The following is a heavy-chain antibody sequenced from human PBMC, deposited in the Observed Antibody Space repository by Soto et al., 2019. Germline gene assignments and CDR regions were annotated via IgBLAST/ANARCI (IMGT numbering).Heavy chain of an antibody. V-gene: IGHV4-31*03. J-gene: IGHJ4*02. CDR1: GASITSGGLY. CDR3: ARDRSPGGNPYFDN. CDR2: IDYSGST. D-gene: IGHD2-15*01. Sequence: PSETLSLTCTVSGASITSGGLYWSWLRQHPGKGLEWIGYIDYSGSTHYNPSLKSRLSISIDRSKHQFSLNLTAVTPADTAVYYCARDRSPGGNPYFDNWGQGTLVTVSS.